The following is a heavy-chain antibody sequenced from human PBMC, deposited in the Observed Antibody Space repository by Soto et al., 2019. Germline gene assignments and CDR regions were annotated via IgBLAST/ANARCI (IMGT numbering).Heavy chain of an antibody. J-gene: IGHJ6*02. D-gene: IGHD6-6*01. V-gene: IGHV3-30-3*01. CDR2: ISYDGSNK. CDR3: ARHREYSSSSWIYYYGMDV. CDR1: GFTFSSYA. Sequence: PGGSLRLSCAASGFTFSSYAMHWVRQAPGKGLEWVAVISYDGSNKYYADSVKGRFTISRDNSNNTLYLQMNSLRAEDTAVYYCARHREYSSSSWIYYYGMDVWGQGTTVTVSS.